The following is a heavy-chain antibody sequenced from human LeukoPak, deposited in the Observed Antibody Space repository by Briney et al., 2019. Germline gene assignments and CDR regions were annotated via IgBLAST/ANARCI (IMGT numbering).Heavy chain of an antibody. V-gene: IGHV3-23*01. Sequence: GGSLRLSCVASGFTLGSQAMSWVRQAPGKGLEWVSAICGNCDRTYYADSVKGRFTISRDNSNNTLYLQMNSLRAEDTAVYYCAKQGGQWLVLPKNYFDYWGQGTLVTVSS. CDR1: GFTLGSQA. CDR2: ICGNCDRT. D-gene: IGHD6-19*01. CDR3: AKQGGQWLVLPKNYFDY. J-gene: IGHJ4*02.